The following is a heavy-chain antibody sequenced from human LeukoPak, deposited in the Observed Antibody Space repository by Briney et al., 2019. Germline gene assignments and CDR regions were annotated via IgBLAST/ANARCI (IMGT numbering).Heavy chain of an antibody. CDR1: GFTFSSYA. Sequence: TGGSLRLSCAASGFTFSSYAMNWVRQAPGKGLEWVSAISGSGSTTYYADSVKGRFTISRDNSKNTLYLQMNSLRAEDTAVYYCARETSSSLWFGEPYYYMDVWGKGTTVTISS. V-gene: IGHV3-23*01. D-gene: IGHD3-10*01. CDR2: ISGSGSTT. J-gene: IGHJ6*03. CDR3: ARETSSSLWFGEPYYYMDV.